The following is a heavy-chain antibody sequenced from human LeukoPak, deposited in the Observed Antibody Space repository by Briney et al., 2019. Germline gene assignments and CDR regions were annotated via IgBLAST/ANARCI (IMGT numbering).Heavy chain of an antibody. CDR1: GFNVTTNN. V-gene: IGHV3-66*04. CDR2: FHAGGGP. J-gene: IGHJ4*02. D-gene: IGHD3-3*01. Sequence: PGGSLRLSCVGSGFNVTTNNMYWVRQAPGKGLECVSAFHAGGGPDYADSVRDRFTISRDNSKNTLFLQMNSLRAEDTAVYYCGRRFCSFCPLDFWGQGTLVTVSS. CDR3: GRRFCSFCPLDF.